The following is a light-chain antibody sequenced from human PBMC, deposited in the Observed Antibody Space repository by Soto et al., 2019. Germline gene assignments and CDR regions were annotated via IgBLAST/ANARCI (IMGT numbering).Light chain of an antibody. CDR3: QQYGSSPLLT. J-gene: IGKJ3*01. CDR2: GVS. CDR1: QTVRSNY. Sequence: EMVLTQSPGTLSLSPGERATLSCRASQTVRSNYLAWYQQKPGQAPRLLIYGVSNRATGTPDRSSGSGSGADFTLTISRLEPEDFAVYYCQQYGSSPLLTFGPGTKVDI. V-gene: IGKV3-20*01.